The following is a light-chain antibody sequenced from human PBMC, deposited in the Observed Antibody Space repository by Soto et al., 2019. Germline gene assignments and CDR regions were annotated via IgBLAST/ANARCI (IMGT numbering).Light chain of an antibody. CDR2: ANN. J-gene: IGLJ1*01. Sequence: QSVLTQPPCVSGATGQRVTISCTGSSSNIGAGYDVHWYQQLPGTAPKLLIYANNNRPSGVPDRFAGSKSGTSVSLAITGLQSDDEADYLCQSYDSSPSGYVFGTGTKVTVL. CDR3: QSYDSSPSGYV. CDR1: SSNIGAGYD. V-gene: IGLV1-40*01.